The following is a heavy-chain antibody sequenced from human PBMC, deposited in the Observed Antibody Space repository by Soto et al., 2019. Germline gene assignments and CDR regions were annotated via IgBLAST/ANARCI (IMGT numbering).Heavy chain of an antibody. CDR3: ARDRRTAMVDY. D-gene: IGHD5-18*01. CDR1: GGSISSSKNY. J-gene: IGHJ4*02. V-gene: IGHV4-39*07. Sequence: SETLSLTCTVSGGSISSSKNYWGWIRQPPGKGLEWIGTISYSGSTYYNPSLNGRVIISVDTSKNQFSLKLSSVTAADTAVYYCARDRRTAMVDYWGQGTLVPV. CDR2: ISYSGST.